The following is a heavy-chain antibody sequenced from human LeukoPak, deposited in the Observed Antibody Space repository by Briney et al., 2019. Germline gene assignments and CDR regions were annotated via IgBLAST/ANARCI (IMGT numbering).Heavy chain of an antibody. Sequence: PGGSLRLSCAASGLIFDDYTMHWVRQAPGRGLQWVSSINNSGTRTFYEDSVRGRFTISRDNAKNSLYLQMNSLRAEDTAVYYCARESSIYGGNWFDPWGQGTLVTVSS. CDR3: ARESSIYGGNWFDP. V-gene: IGHV3-21*01. D-gene: IGHD4-23*01. CDR2: INNSGTRT. J-gene: IGHJ5*02. CDR1: GLIFDDYT.